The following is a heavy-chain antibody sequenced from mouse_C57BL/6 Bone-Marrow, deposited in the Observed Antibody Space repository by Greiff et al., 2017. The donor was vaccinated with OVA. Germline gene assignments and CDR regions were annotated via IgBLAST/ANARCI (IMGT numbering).Heavy chain of an antibody. CDR3: ARYYGNYYAMDY. J-gene: IGHJ4*01. CDR1: GYTFTSYW. CDR2: IHPNSGST. V-gene: IGHV1-64*01. D-gene: IGHD2-1*01. Sequence: QVQLQQPGAELVKPGASVKLSCKASGYTFTSYWMHWVKQRPGQGLEWIGMIHPNSGSTNYNEKFKSKATLTVDTSSSTDYMQLSSLTSENSAVYYCARYYGNYYAMDYWGQGTSVTVSS.